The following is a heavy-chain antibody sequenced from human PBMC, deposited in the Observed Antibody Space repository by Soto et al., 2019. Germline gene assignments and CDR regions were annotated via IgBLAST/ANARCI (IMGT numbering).Heavy chain of an antibody. D-gene: IGHD4-17*01. CDR2: FYYSGST. Sequence: SETLSLTCTVSGGSISTYYWSWIRQPPGKGLEWIGYFYYSGSTNYNPSLKSRVTISVDTSKNQFSLKLSSVTAADTAVYYCAREFSTVTNYGMDVWGQGTTVTVSS. CDR1: GGSISTYY. J-gene: IGHJ6*02. V-gene: IGHV4-59*01. CDR3: AREFSTVTNYGMDV.